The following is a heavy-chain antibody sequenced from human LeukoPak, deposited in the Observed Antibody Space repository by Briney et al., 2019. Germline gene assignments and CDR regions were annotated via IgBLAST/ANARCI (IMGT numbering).Heavy chain of an antibody. CDR3: AREGGNGWYSGWFDP. D-gene: IGHD6-19*01. J-gene: IGHJ5*02. CDR2: ITSVGVT. Sequence: GGSLRLSCAASGFIFNNYGMNWVRQAPGKGLEWVSGITSVGVTLYASFVKGRFTISRDNSKNTLYLQMNSLRAEDTAVYYCAREGGNGWYSGWFDPWGQGILVTVSS. V-gene: IGHV3-23*01. CDR1: GFIFNNYG.